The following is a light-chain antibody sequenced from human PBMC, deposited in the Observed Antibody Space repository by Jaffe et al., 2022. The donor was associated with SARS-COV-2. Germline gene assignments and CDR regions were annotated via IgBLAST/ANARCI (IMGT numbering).Light chain of an antibody. J-gene: IGLJ3*02. V-gene: IGLV1-51*02. Sequence: QSVLTQPPSVSAAPGQKVTISCSGGSSNIGNNYISWYQQFPGTAPKLLIYENNKRPSGIPDRFSGSRSGTSATLGITGLQIEDEAEYYCGAWELSPSANWLFGGGTKLTVL. CDR2: ENN. CDR3: GAWELSPSANWL. CDR1: SSNIGNNY.